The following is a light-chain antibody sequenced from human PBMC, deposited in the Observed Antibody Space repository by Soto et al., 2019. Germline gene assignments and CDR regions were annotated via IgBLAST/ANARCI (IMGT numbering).Light chain of an antibody. CDR3: QQHGTSPI. Sequence: EVVLTQSPGTLSLSPGERATLSCRASQAVSSILLAWYQQQPGPAPRLIIYGASSRATGIPNRIGRGGSGTYITLTVSILQHDDFAVYYRQQHGTSPIFGGGTKVEIK. CDR2: GAS. CDR1: QAVSSIL. J-gene: IGKJ4*01. V-gene: IGKV3-20*01.